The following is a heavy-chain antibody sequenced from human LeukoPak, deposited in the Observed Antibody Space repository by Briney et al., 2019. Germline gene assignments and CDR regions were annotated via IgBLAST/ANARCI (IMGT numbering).Heavy chain of an antibody. J-gene: IGHJ6*03. CDR3: AKDGDYYDSSGYYDYYYYYMDV. Sequence: PGKSLRLSCAVSGFTFSSYAMHWVRQAPGKGLEWAALILHDGSKKYYADSVKGRFTISRDNSKNTLYLQMNSLRAEDTAVYYCAKDGDYYDSSGYYDYYYYYMDVWGKGTTVTVSS. CDR2: ILHDGSKK. D-gene: IGHD3-22*01. CDR1: GFTFSSYA. V-gene: IGHV3-30*04.